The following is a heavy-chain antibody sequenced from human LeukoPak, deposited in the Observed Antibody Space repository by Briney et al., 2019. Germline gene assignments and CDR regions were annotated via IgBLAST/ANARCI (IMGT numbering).Heavy chain of an antibody. J-gene: IGHJ4*02. Sequence: ASVKVSCKASGYTFSSYGVIWVRQAPGQGLEWMGYISANNGNTNYAPNLQDRVTMTTATSTSTAYMELRSLRSDDTAVYYCARVPTGTYYFDYWGQGTLVTVSS. CDR1: GYTFSSYG. D-gene: IGHD1-7*01. CDR3: ARVPTGTYYFDY. CDR2: ISANNGNT. V-gene: IGHV1-18*01.